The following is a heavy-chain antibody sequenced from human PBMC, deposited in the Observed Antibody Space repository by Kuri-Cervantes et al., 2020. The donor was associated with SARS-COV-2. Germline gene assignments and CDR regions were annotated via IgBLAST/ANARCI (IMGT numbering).Heavy chain of an antibody. D-gene: IGHD3-3*01. CDR3: ARAGEEEYYDFWSGYYRFDY. J-gene: IGHJ4*02. CDR2: IIPIFGTA. Sequence: SVKVSCKASGGTFSSYAISWVRQAPGQGLEWMGGIIPIFGTANYAQKFQGRVTSTTDESTSTAYMELSSLRSEETAVYYCARAGEEEYYDFWSGYYRFDYLGQGTLVTVSS. V-gene: IGHV1-69*05. CDR1: GGTFSSYA.